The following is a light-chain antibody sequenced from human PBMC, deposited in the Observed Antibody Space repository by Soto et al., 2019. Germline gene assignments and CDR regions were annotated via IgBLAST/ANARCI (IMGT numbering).Light chain of an antibody. Sequence: QSALTQPRSVSGSPGQSVTISCTGTSSDVGGYNYVSWYQQHPGKAPKVMIYVVSKRPSGVPDRFSGSKSGNTASLTISGLQAGDEAYYYCCSYAGTDTLIFGGGTKLTVL. CDR1: SSDVGGYNY. J-gene: IGLJ2*01. V-gene: IGLV2-11*01. CDR2: VVS. CDR3: CSYAGTDTLI.